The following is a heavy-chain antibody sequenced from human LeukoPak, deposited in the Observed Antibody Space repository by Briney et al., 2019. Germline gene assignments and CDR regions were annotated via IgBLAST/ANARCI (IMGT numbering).Heavy chain of an antibody. CDR2: ISSSSSYI. CDR1: GFTFSSYS. V-gene: IGHV3-21*01. Sequence: GGSLTLSCAASGFTFSSYSMNWVRQATGKGLEWVSSISSSSSYIYYADSVKGRFTISRDNAKNSLYLQMNSLRAEDAAVYYCARELDGSGSYYLDYWGQGTLVTVSS. J-gene: IGHJ4*02. CDR3: ARELDGSGSYYLDY. D-gene: IGHD3-10*01.